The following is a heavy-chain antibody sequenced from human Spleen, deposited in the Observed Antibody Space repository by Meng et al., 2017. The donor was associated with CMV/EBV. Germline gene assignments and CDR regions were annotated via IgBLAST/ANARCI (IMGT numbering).Heavy chain of an antibody. CDR2: MYYSGST. Sequence: GSLRLSCTVSGGSISSSSYYWGWIRQPPGEGLDWIGSMYYSGSTYYNPSLNSRVTISVDTSKNQFSLKVSSVTAADTAVYYCASHYRTGYNYGFGAFHIWGPGTMVTVSS. J-gene: IGHJ3*02. D-gene: IGHD5-18*01. CDR1: GGSISSSSYY. V-gene: IGHV4-39*01. CDR3: ASHYRTGYNYGFGAFHI.